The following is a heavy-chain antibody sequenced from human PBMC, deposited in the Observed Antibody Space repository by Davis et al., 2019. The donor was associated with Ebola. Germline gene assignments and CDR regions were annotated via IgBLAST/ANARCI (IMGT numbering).Heavy chain of an antibody. CDR2: ISYDGSNK. V-gene: IGHV3-30*04. J-gene: IGHJ4*02. D-gene: IGHD2-15*01. CDR3: AAGAVLLLFDS. CDR1: GFTFSSYA. Sequence: PGGSLRLSCAASGFTFSSYAMHWVRQAPGKGLEWVAVISYDGSNKYYADSVKGRFTISRDNSKNTLYLQMNSLRAEDTAVYYCAAGAVLLLFDSWGLGTLVTVSS.